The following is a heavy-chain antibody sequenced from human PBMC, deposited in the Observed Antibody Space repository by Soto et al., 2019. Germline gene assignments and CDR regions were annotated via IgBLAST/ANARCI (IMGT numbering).Heavy chain of an antibody. CDR1: GYTFTSYD. V-gene: IGHV1-8*01. CDR2: MNPNSGNT. D-gene: IGHD3-3*01. Sequence: QVQLVQSGAEVKKPGASVKVSCKASGYTFTSYDINWVRQATGQGLEWMGWMNPNSGNTGHAQKVQGRVTMTRNTSISTAYMELSSLRSEDPAVYYCARGRSMYYDFWSGYYFGDYYYYYMDVWGKGTTVTVSS. J-gene: IGHJ6*03. CDR3: ARGRSMYYDFWSGYYFGDYYYYYMDV.